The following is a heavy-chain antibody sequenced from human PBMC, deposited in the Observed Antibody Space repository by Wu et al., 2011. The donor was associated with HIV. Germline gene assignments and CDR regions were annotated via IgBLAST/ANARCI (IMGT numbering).Heavy chain of an antibody. J-gene: IGHJ2*01. D-gene: IGHD2-8*01. CDR2: MVPMFGRQ. CDR1: GGTFSGHS. CDR3: ARAPNPGRYFDL. Sequence: QVQLVQSGAEVKKPGSSVKVSCKASGGTFSGHSLSWVRQAPGQGLEWMGGMVPMFGRQDHAQKFRGRVKITVDKSQTTAYMELSSLRSEDTAVYFCARAPNPGRYFDLWGRGTWSLSPQ. V-gene: IGHV1-69*14.